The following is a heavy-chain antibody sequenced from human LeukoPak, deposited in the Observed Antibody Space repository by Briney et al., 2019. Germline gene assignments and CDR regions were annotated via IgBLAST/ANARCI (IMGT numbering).Heavy chain of an antibody. J-gene: IGHJ4*02. D-gene: IGHD6-13*01. V-gene: IGHV3-23*03. CDR2: IYIDGTT. CDR3: ARGPRYSFY. Sequence: GGSLRLSCTASGFTFSSYGMSWVRQAPGKGLEWISVIYIDGTTYYADSVKGRFTISRDQANNTLYLQMNTLRDEDTAVYYCARGPRYSFYWGQGTLVSVSS. CDR1: GFTFSSYG.